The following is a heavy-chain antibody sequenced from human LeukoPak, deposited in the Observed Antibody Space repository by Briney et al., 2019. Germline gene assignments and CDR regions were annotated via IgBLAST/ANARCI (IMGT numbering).Heavy chain of an antibody. J-gene: IGHJ6*03. CDR2: IHYSGSI. D-gene: IGHD3-3*01. CDR3: ARGPYYDFWSGYPYMDV. V-gene: IGHV4-31*03. CDR1: GGSISSGGYC. Sequence: SQTLSLTCTVSGGSISSGGYCWNWIRQHPGRGLEWIGHIHYSGSIYYNPSLKSRLTISVDTSKNQFSLRLSSVTAADTAVYYCARGPYYDFWSGYPYMDVWGKGTTVTVSS.